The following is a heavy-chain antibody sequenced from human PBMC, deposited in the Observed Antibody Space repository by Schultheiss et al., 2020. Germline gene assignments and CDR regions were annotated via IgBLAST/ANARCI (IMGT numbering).Heavy chain of an antibody. Sequence: GGSLRLSCAASGFSFSSYSMNWVRQAPGKGLEWVSYISGSSTTLYYADSVKGRFTISRDNAKNSLYLRMNSLRDEDTAVYYCARGRGGYNSIDGFDIWGQGTMVTVSS. V-gene: IGHV3-48*02. CDR2: ISGSSTTL. J-gene: IGHJ3*02. CDR1: GFSFSSYS. D-gene: IGHD5-24*01. CDR3: ARGRGGYNSIDGFDI.